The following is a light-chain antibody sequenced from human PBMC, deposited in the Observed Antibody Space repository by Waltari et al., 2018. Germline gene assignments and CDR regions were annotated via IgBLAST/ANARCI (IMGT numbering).Light chain of an antibody. CDR1: QTVSNY. V-gene: IGKV3-11*01. J-gene: IGKJ5*01. CDR2: DAS. Sequence: ETVLTQSPGTLSLSPGDRATLSCRASQTVSNYLDWYHQIPGQAPRLLIYDASNRATGIPARFSGSGSGTDFTLTISSLEPEDFAVYYCQHRYNWPPTFGQGTRLEI. CDR3: QHRYNWPPT.